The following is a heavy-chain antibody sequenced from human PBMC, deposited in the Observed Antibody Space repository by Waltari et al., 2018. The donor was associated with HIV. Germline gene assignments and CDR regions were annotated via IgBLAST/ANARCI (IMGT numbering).Heavy chain of an antibody. V-gene: IGHV4-34*01. CDR3: ASSPYYFDSSGYYTAGFDY. D-gene: IGHD3-22*01. CDR2: INHSGST. CDR1: GGSFSGYY. Sequence: QVQLQQWGAGLFKPSETLSLTCAVYGGSFSGYYWSWIRQPPGKGLGWIGEINHSGSTNSNPSLKSRVTISVDTSKNQFSLKLSSVTAADTAVYYCASSPYYFDSSGYYTAGFDYWGQGTLVTVSS. J-gene: IGHJ4*02.